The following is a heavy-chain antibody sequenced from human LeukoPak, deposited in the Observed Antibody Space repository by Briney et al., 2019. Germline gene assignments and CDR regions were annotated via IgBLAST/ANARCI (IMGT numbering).Heavy chain of an antibody. D-gene: IGHD3-22*01. CDR1: GGSFSGYY. CDR3: AGRRTYYYDSSGYYLLRY. CDR2: INHSGST. Sequence: SETLSLTCAVYGGSFSGYYWSWIRQPPGKGLEWIGEINHSGSTNYSPSLKSRVTISVDTSKNQFSLKLSSVTAADTAVYYCAGRRTYYYDSSGYYLLRYWGQGTLVTVSS. J-gene: IGHJ4*02. V-gene: IGHV4-34*01.